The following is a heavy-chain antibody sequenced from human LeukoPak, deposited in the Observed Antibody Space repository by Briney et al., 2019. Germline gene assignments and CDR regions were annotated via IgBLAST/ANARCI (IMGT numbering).Heavy chain of an antibody. CDR3: AKERLRGNYGDYAVDY. Sequence: PGGSLRLSCAASGFTFTSYAMGWVRQAPGKGLEWVSSVSGSGDGTYYADSVKGRFTISRDNSKKTLDLHMDSLRAEDTAVYYCAKERLRGNYGDYAVDYWGQGTMVTVSS. CDR2: VSGSGDGT. CDR1: GFTFTSYA. J-gene: IGHJ4*02. V-gene: IGHV3-23*01. D-gene: IGHD4-17*01.